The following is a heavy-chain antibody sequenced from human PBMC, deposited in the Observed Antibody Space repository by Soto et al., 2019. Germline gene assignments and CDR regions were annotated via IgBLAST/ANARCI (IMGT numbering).Heavy chain of an antibody. V-gene: IGHV1-69*05. D-gene: IGHD3-22*01. CDR2: IIPVFGTP. J-gene: IGHJ6*02. CDR1: GGSLSNYG. Sequence: QVQLVQSGAEVKKPGSSVKVSCKASGGSLSNYGISWVRQAPGQGLEWMGAIIPVFGTPNYAQKFQDRVTIPPDESTTTVYMEVRSRTSEDTAVYYCARGDATKIVVTTYYAMDVWGQGTTVTVSS. CDR3: ARGDATKIVVTTYYAMDV.